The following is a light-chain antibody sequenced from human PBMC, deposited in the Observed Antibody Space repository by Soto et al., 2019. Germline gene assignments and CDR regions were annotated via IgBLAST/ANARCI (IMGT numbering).Light chain of an antibody. CDR2: GAS. Sequence: EIVMTQSPATLSVSPGERATLSCRASQSVNSYLAWYQQKPGQAPRLLIYGASSRATGIPDRFSGSGSGTDFTLTISRLEPEDFAVYYCQQYGSSPAFGQGTKVDIK. CDR1: QSVNSY. V-gene: IGKV3-20*01. CDR3: QQYGSSPA. J-gene: IGKJ1*01.